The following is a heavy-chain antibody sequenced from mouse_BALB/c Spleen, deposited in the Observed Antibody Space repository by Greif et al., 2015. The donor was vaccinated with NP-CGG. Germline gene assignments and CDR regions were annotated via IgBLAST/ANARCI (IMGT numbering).Heavy chain of an antibody. Sequence: VQLQQSGPELVKPGASVKISCKASGYAFSSSWMNWVKQRPGQGLEWIGRIYPGDGDTNYNGKFKGKATLTADKSSSTAYMQLSSLTSVDSAVYFCARSTTVAGYAMDYWGQGTSVTVSS. D-gene: IGHD1-1*01. V-gene: IGHV1-82*01. J-gene: IGHJ4*01. CDR1: GYAFSSSW. CDR3: ARSTTVAGYAMDY. CDR2: IYPGDGDT.